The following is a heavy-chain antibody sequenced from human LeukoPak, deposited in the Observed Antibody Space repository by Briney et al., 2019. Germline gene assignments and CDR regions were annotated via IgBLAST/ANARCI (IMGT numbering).Heavy chain of an antibody. V-gene: IGHV3-23*01. D-gene: IGHD4-17*01. CDR3: AKDHGDFGFEDY. CDR2: ISGSGGST. J-gene: IGHJ4*02. CDR1: GFTFSSYA. Sequence: GGSLRLPCAASGFTFSSYAMSWVRQAPGKGLEWVSAISGSGGSTYYADSVKGRFTISRDNSKNTLYLQMNSLRAEDTAVYYCAKDHGDFGFEDYWGQGTLVTVSS.